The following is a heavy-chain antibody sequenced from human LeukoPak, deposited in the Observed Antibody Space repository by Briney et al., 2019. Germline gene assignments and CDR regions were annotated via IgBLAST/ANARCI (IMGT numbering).Heavy chain of an antibody. CDR1: GGSISSGSYY. D-gene: IGHD3-9*01. V-gene: IGHV4-61*02. CDR3: ARGALDILTGYSLSYYYYYVDV. CDR2: IYTSGST. Sequence: SETLSLTCTVSGGSISSGSYYWSWIRQPAGKGLEWIGRIYTSGSTNYNPSLKSRVTISVDTSKNQFSLKLSSVPAADTAVYYCARGALDILTGYSLSYYYYYVDVWGKGTTVTISS. J-gene: IGHJ6*03.